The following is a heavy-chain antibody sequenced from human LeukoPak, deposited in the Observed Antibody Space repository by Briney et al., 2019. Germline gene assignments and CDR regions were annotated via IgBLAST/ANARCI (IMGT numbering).Heavy chain of an antibody. Sequence: GGSLRLSCAASGFSFRNYAMTWVRQAPGKELHWVSAISGSGGNTYYADSVKGRFTVSRDNSKNTLYLKLNSLRAEDTAKYYCARDRNERSYDSSGYHFAFGDAFDIWGQGTMVSVSS. V-gene: IGHV3-23*01. CDR1: GFSFRNYA. J-gene: IGHJ3*02. D-gene: IGHD3-22*01. CDR3: ARDRNERSYDSSGYHFAFGDAFDI. CDR2: ISGSGGNT.